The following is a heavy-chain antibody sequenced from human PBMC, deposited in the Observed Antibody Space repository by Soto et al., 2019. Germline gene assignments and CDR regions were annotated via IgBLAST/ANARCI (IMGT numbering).Heavy chain of an antibody. D-gene: IGHD1-1*01. CDR2: IGADNGDT. Sequence: QVQLVQSGAEVKKPGASVKVSCKASGYTFSTYGFSWVRQAPGQGLEWMGWIGADNGDTNYAQNFQGRVTMTTDTSTNTSDMELRSLPSDDTAVYFCARDWKGAEGFDPWGQGTLVPVSS. CDR3: ARDWKGAEGFDP. J-gene: IGHJ5*02. CDR1: GYTFSTYG. V-gene: IGHV1-18*01.